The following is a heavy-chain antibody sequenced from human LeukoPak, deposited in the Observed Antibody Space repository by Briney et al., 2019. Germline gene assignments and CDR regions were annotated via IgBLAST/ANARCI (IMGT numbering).Heavy chain of an antibody. CDR3: ARFPGHIDSYSSNWYFDY. CDR1: GYIFNRYA. J-gene: IGHJ4*02. V-gene: IGHV7-4-1*02. CDR2: INTNTGKP. Sequence: ASVKVSCKASGYIFNRYAINWVRQAPGQGLEWMGWINTNTGKPKYAQGFTGRFVFSLDTSVSTAFLQISSLKAADTAMYFCARFPGHIDSYSSNWYFDYWGQGTLVTVSS. D-gene: IGHD6-13*01.